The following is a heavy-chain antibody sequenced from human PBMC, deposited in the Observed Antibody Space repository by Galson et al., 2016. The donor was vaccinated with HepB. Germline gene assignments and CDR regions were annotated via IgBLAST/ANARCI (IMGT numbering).Heavy chain of an antibody. CDR2: MFYGGTT. J-gene: IGHJ6*03. CDR3: ARTSHRECTGTRCVNFRYYYYYMDV. Sequence: SLRLSCAASGFTVSTYYMNWVRQAPGKGLEWASGMFYGGTTYYADSVEGRFTISRDDSMNTFYLQMNSLTAEDTAVYFCARTSHRECTGTRCVNFRYYYYYMDVWGKGTTVTVSS. V-gene: IGHV3-53*01. CDR1: GFTVSTYY. D-gene: IGHD2-2*01.